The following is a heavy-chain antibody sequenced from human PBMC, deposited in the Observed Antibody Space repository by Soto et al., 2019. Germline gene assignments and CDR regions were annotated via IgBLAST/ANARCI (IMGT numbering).Heavy chain of an antibody. CDR1: GFTFSSHG. J-gene: IGHJ6*02. CDR3: VKDRRTEAYGMEV. CDR2: ISYDGTNK. V-gene: IGHV3-30*18. Sequence: QVQLVESGGGVVQPGRSLRLSCAASGFTFSSHGLHWVRRAPSRGLEWVAVISYDGTNKQYGDSVKGRFTISRDNSQNTLYLQMNSLRAEDTAVYYCVKDRRTEAYGMEVWGQGTTVTVSS. D-gene: IGHD2-21*01.